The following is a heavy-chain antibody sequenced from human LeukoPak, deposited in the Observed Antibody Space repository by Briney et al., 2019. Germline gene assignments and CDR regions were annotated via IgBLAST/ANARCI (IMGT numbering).Heavy chain of an antibody. V-gene: IGHV4-59*01. Sequence: SETLSLTCTVSGGSISGYYWTWIRQPPGEGLEWIGYIYYSGSTNYNPSLKSRVTISVDTSKNQFSLKLSSVTAADTAVYYCAKWDSSGQLVDYWGQGTLVTVSS. J-gene: IGHJ4*02. CDR3: AKWDSSGQLVDY. CDR1: GGSISGYY. D-gene: IGHD3-22*01. CDR2: IYYSGST.